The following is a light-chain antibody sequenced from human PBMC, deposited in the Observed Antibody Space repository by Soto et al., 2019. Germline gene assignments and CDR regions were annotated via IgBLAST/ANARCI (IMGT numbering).Light chain of an antibody. CDR2: VAS. Sequence: DIQLTQSPSFLSASVADRVTLTCRASQGIAYYLAWYQQKPAKAPNLLIYVASTLNSGVPSRFSGSGSGTEFTLTISSLQPEDFATYYCQQLRSFPLTFGQGTKVTIK. J-gene: IGKJ1*01. CDR1: QGIAYY. V-gene: IGKV1-9*01. CDR3: QQLRSFPLT.